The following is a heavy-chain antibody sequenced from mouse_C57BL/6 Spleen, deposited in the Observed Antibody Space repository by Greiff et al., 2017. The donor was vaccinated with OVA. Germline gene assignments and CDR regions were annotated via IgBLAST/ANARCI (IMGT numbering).Heavy chain of an antibody. CDR2: IDPSDSYT. J-gene: IGHJ4*01. CDR1: GYTFPSYW. V-gene: IGHV1-69*01. D-gene: IGHD3-2*02. CDR3: ARGDSSGYVDYAMDY. Sequence: QVQLQQPGAELVMPGASVQLSCQASGYTFPSYWMHWVKQRPGQGLAWIGGIDPSDSYTNYNQKFKGQSTLTVDQSSSTAYMQLSSLTSEDSAVDYCARGDSSGYVDYAMDYWGQGTSVTVSS.